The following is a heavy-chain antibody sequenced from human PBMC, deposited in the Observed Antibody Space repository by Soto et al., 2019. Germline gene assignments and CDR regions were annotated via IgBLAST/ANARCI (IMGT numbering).Heavy chain of an antibody. CDR3: ARKDKSGYFNWFDP. J-gene: IGHJ5*02. D-gene: IGHD3-22*01. CDR2: IFPSDSDT. Sequence: GESLKISCRTSGYRFTSYWIAWARQMPGKGLEWMGIIFPSDSDTRYSPSFQGQVTISADRSTSTVFLQWASLKAPDTAVYFCARKDKSGYFNWFDPWGQGTLVTVS. CDR1: GYRFTSYW. V-gene: IGHV5-51*01.